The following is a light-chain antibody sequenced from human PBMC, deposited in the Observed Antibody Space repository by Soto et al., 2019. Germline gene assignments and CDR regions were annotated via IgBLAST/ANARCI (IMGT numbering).Light chain of an antibody. CDR1: STDVGGYNY. Sequence: QSALTQPRSVSGSPGQSVTISCTGTSTDVGGYNYVSWYKQHPGKVPKLMLYDVSKRPSGVPDRFSGSKSGNTASLTISGLQAEDEADYYFCSYAGMDTLYVFGSGTQVTVL. V-gene: IGLV2-11*01. CDR2: DVS. CDR3: CSYAGMDTLYV. J-gene: IGLJ1*01.